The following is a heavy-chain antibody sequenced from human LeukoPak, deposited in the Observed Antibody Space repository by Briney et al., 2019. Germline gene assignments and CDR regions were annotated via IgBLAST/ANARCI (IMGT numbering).Heavy chain of an antibody. D-gene: IGHD2-2*01. J-gene: IGHJ3*02. CDR3: ARFTGYCSGTSCYPNAFDI. V-gene: IGHV4-61*02. CDR2: ISTSGST. Sequence: PSETLSLTCTVSGYSTSSGTYYWTWIRQPAGKGLEWIGRISTSGSTNYNPSLKSRVTISLDTSKNQFSLKLSSVTAADTAVFYCARFTGYCSGTSCYPNAFDIWGQGTMVTVSS. CDR1: GYSTSSGTYY.